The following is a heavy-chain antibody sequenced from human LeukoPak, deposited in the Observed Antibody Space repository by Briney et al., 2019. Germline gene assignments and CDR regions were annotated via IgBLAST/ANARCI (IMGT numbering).Heavy chain of an antibody. V-gene: IGHV3-30*18. CDR2: ISYDDSNK. CDR3: AKAAIIRGAVDGHYFDH. CDR1: GFSFNSYD. Sequence: GGSLRLSCAASGFSFNSYDMHWVRQAPGEWLEWLSVISYDDSNKEYADSVKGRFTISRDNSKNTLSLQMKSLRPEDTAVYCCAKAAIIRGAVDGHYFDHWGQGALVTVSS. D-gene: IGHD3-10*01. J-gene: IGHJ4*02.